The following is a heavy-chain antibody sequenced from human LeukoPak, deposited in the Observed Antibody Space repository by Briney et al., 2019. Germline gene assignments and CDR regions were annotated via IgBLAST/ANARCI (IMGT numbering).Heavy chain of an antibody. CDR3: ASRQHYYYYGMDV. CDR2: IYHSGST. D-gene: IGHD5-18*01. CDR1: GGSISSGGYS. J-gene: IGHJ6*02. Sequence: SQTVSLTCAVSGGSISSGGYSWSWIRQPPGTGLDWIGYIYHSGSTYYNPSLKSRVTISVDRSKNQFSLKLSSVTAADTAVYYCASRQHYYYYGMDVWGQGTTVTVSS. V-gene: IGHV4-30-2*01.